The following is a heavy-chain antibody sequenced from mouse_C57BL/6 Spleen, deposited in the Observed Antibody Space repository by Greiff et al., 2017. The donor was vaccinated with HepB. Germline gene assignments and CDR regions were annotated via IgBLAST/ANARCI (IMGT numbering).Heavy chain of an antibody. J-gene: IGHJ2*01. D-gene: IGHD1-1*01. CDR1: GYTFTSYG. CDR2: IYPRSGNT. Sequence: VMLVESGAELARPGASVKLSCKASGYTFTSYGISWVKQRTGQGLEWIGEIYPRSGNTNYNEKFKGKATLTADKSSSTAYMELRSLTSEDSAVYFCARIITTVVDPYYFDYWGQGTTLTVSS. CDR3: ARIITTVVDPYYFDY. V-gene: IGHV1-81*01.